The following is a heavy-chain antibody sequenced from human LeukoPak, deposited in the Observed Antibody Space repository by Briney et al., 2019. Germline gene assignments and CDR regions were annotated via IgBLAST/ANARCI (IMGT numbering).Heavy chain of an antibody. CDR1: GESISSISNY. J-gene: IGHJ4*02. CDR3: ARLKAGNYGDYGFDS. V-gene: IGHV4-39*01. D-gene: IGHD4-17*01. Sequence: PSDNLSLTCTVSGESISSISNYWGWVRQPPGKGLEWIRSIYYSGSTYYNPSLKSRVTVSVDTSKNQFSLKLSSVTAADTAVYYCARLKAGNYGDYGFDSWGQGTLVTVSS. CDR2: IYYSGST.